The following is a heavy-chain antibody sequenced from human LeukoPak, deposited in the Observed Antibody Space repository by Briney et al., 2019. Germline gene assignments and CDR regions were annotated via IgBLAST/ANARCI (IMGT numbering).Heavy chain of an antibody. Sequence: SETLSLTCSVSGGSISSYYWSWIRQPPGKGLEWIGYIYYSGSTNYNPSLKRRVTISVDTSKNQFSLKLSSVAAADTAVYYCAGSWTTVTVDYWGQGTLVTVSS. CDR2: IYYSGST. D-gene: IGHD4-17*01. CDR3: AGSWTTVTVDY. J-gene: IGHJ4*02. CDR1: GGSISSYY. V-gene: IGHV4-59*01.